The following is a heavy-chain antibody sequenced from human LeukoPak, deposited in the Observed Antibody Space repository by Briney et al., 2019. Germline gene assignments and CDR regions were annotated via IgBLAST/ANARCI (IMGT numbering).Heavy chain of an antibody. CDR1: GVSISSDNW. Sequence: PSETLSLPCAVYGVSISSDNWWTWVRQPPGKGLEWIGETHRSGDTKYNPSLNGRVTISMDNSKNQLSLNLISVTAADTAIYFCATRHHSRTYMVPLDSWGQGTLVTVSS. CDR2: THRSGDT. D-gene: IGHD3-10*01. J-gene: IGHJ4*02. CDR3: ATRHHSRTYMVPLDS. V-gene: IGHV4/OR15-8*02.